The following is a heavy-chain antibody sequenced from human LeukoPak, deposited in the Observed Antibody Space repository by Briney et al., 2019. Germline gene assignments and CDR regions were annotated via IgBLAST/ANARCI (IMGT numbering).Heavy chain of an antibody. V-gene: IGHV4-4*07. CDR3: ARGGRKGYNYGYLNY. CDR1: GGSISNYY. J-gene: IGHJ4*02. Sequence: SETLSLTCTVSGGSISNYYWSWIRQPAGKGLEWIGRICTSGSTNYNPSLKSRVSMSVDTSKNQFSLNLSSVTAADTAVYYCARGGRKGYNYGYLNYWGQGTLVTVSS. CDR2: ICTSGST. D-gene: IGHD5-18*01.